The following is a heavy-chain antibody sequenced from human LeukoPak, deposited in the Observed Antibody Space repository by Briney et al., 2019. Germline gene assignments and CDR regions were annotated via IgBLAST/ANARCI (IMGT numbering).Heavy chain of an antibody. Sequence: QTGGSLRLSCAASGFTYRKYAMSWARQAPGKGLEWVSSISGSGNYIYYTDSVKGRFTISRDNSKNTLYLQMNSLRAEDSGVYYCAKDLGSETVIVVIYATWGQGTLVTVSS. CDR2: ISGSGNYI. CDR3: AKDLGSETVIVVIYAT. D-gene: IGHD3-22*01. CDR1: GFTYRKYA. J-gene: IGHJ5*02. V-gene: IGHV3-23*01.